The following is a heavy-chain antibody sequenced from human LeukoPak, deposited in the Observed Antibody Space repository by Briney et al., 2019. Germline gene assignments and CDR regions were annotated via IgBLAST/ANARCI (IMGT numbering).Heavy chain of an antibody. V-gene: IGHV3-48*01. CDR3: ARPPLTYYYSSGVPRDV. J-gene: IGHJ6*04. Sequence: GGSLRLSCAASGFTFSSYSMNWVRQAPGKGLEWVSYISSSSSTIYYADSVKGRFTISRDNAKNSLYLQMNSLRAEDTAVYYCARPPLTYYYSSGVPRDVWGKGTTVTVSS. D-gene: IGHD3-10*01. CDR1: GFTFSSYS. CDR2: ISSSSSTI.